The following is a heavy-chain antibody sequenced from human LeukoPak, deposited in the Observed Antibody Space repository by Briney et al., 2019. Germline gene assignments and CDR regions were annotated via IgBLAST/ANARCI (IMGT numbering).Heavy chain of an antibody. D-gene: IGHD6-19*01. V-gene: IGHV3-23*01. Sequence: GGSLRLSCAASGFTFSAYAITWVRQAPGKGLEWVSAIRGNSERTYYADFVRGRFTISRDNSKDTVYLQLSSLRVEDTAVYYCAREQSGTRGWYTVDYWGQGTLVAVSS. CDR3: AREQSGTRGWYTVDY. CDR2: IRGNSERT. J-gene: IGHJ4*02. CDR1: GFTFSAYA.